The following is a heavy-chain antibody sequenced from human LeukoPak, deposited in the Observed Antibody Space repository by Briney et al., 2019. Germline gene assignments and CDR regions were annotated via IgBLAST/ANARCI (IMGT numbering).Heavy chain of an antibody. Sequence: ASVKVSCKASGYTFTSYGISWVRQAPGQGLEWMGWISAYNGNTNYAQKLQGRVTMTTDTSTSTAYMELRSLRSDDTATYYCARAMFFNSSGYYPYFEFWGQGTLVTVSS. J-gene: IGHJ4*02. CDR1: GYTFTSYG. CDR3: ARAMFFNSSGYYPYFEF. V-gene: IGHV1-18*01. D-gene: IGHD6-19*01. CDR2: ISAYNGNT.